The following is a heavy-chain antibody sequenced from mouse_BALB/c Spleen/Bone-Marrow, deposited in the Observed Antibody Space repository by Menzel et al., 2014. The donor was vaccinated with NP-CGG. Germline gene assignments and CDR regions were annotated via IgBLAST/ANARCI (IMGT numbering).Heavy chain of an antibody. CDR3: ARYYYGSSYFDY. CDR2: IDPANGNT. J-gene: IGHJ2*01. V-gene: IGHV14-3*02. D-gene: IGHD1-1*01. CDR1: GFNIKDTY. Sequence: EVKLMESGAELVKPGASVKLSCTASGFNIKDTYMHWVKQRPERGLEWIGRIDPANGNTKYDPKFQGKATITADTSSNTAYLQLSSLASEDTAVYYCARYYYGSSYFDYWGQGTTRTVSS.